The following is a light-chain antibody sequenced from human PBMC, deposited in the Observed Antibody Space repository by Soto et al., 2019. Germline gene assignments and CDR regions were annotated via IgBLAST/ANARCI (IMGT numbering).Light chain of an antibody. J-gene: IGKJ4*01. CDR2: DAS. Sequence: EIALTQSPATLSLSPGERATLSCRASQSVSSYLAWYQQKPGQAPRLLIYDASNRATGIPGRFSGSGSGTDFTLTISSLEPEDFAVYYCQQRTNWPLTFGGGTKVDIK. V-gene: IGKV3-11*01. CDR3: QQRTNWPLT. CDR1: QSVSSY.